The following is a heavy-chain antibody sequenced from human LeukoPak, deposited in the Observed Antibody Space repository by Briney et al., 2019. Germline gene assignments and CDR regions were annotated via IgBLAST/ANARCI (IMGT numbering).Heavy chain of an antibody. CDR2: IYTSGST. CDR3: ARESTETGQWQVLFDI. Sequence: PSETLSLTCTVSGGSISSGSYYWSWIRQPPGKGLEWIGRIYTSGSTNYNPSLKSRVTISVDTSKNQFSLKLSSVTAADTAVYYCARESTETGQWQVLFDIWGQGTMVTVSS. J-gene: IGHJ3*02. CDR1: GGSISSGSYY. D-gene: IGHD6-19*01. V-gene: IGHV4-61*02.